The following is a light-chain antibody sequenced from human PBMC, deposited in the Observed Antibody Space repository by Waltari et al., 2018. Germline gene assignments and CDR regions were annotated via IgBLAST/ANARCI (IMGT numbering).Light chain of an antibody. CDR1: QNINNW. CDR3: QQYNSESYT. CDR2: KAS. J-gene: IGKJ2*01. Sequence: DIQMTQSPSTLAASVGDRITITCRASQNINNWLAWYQQKPGKAPKLLIQKASTLESGVPSRFSGSGSGTEFTLTVSSLQPDDSATYFCQQYNSESYTFGQGTKLEI. V-gene: IGKV1-5*03.